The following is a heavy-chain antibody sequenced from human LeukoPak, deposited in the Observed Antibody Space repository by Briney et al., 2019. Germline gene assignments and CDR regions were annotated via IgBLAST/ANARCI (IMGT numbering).Heavy chain of an antibody. J-gene: IGHJ4*02. D-gene: IGHD3-10*01. CDR1: GFTFSSYA. Sequence: GGSLRLSCAASGFTFSSYAMHWVRQAPGKWLEWVAVIWYDGSNKYYADSVKGRFTISRDNSKNTLYLQMNSLRAEDTAVYYCAKPREYDYLDYWGQGTLVTVSS. V-gene: IGHV3-30*02. CDR3: AKPREYDYLDY. CDR2: IWYDGSNK.